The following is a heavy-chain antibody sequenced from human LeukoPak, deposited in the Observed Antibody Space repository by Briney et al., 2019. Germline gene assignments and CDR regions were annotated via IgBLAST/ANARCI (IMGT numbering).Heavy chain of an antibody. V-gene: IGHV3-23*01. J-gene: IGHJ4*02. D-gene: IGHD3-10*01. CDR1: GFTFSSYA. CDR2: ISGSGGST. Sequence: GGSLRLSCAASGFTFSSYAMSWVRQAPGKGLEWVSAISGSGGSTYYADSVKGRFTISRDNSKNTLYLQMNSLRAEDTAVYYCAKAPTSITMVRGVLYFDYWGQGTLVTVSS. CDR3: AKAPTSITMVRGVLYFDY.